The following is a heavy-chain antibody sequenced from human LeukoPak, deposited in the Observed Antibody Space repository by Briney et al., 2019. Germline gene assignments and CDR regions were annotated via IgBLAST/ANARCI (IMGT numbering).Heavy chain of an antibody. CDR3: AKVLQYYYYGMDV. Sequence: GGSLRLSCAASGFTFSNYWIHWVRQAPGKGLVWVSRISSDGTGTIYADSVKGRFTLSRDNANNTLYLQMNSLRAEDTAVYYCAKVLQYYYYGMDVWGQGTTVTVSS. V-gene: IGHV3-74*01. D-gene: IGHD2/OR15-2a*01. CDR1: GFTFSNYW. CDR2: ISSDGTGT. J-gene: IGHJ6*02.